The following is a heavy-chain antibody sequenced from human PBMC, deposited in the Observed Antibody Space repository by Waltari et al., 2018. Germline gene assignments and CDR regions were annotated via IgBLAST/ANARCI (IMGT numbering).Heavy chain of an antibody. D-gene: IGHD3-16*01. J-gene: IGHJ3*01. CDR2: VSGIGAST. V-gene: IGHV3-23*01. Sequence: QLSESGGTLVQPGGSLRLSCAASGFTFRSYTLTWVRQAPGKGLGWGSGVSGIGASTSYADSVKGRFIISRDNSKNSLYLHMNGLRPEDSAVYYCAKRIYYDADGLSGGDGFDVWGPGTMVTVSS. CDR1: GFTFRSYT. CDR3: AKRIYYDADGLSGGDGFDV.